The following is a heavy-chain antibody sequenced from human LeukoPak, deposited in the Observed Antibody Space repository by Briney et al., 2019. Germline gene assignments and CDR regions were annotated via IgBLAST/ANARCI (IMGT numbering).Heavy chain of an antibody. D-gene: IGHD4-17*01. CDR2: VIPNSGNT. J-gene: IGHJ3*02. Sequence: ASVKVSCKASGYIFNDYDIHWVRQASEQGFEWLGWVIPNSGNTAYAQNFQDRVTITRNSSTDTAYLELSSLRSEDTAVYYCARGDYGDTGTAFDIWGHGTMVIVSS. V-gene: IGHV1-8*03. CDR1: GYIFNDYD. CDR3: ARGDYGDTGTAFDI.